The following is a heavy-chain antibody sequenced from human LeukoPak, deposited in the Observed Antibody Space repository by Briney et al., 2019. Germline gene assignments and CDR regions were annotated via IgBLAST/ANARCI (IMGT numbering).Heavy chain of an antibody. CDR3: ARVLAGITIFGAFDY. CDR2: ISYDGSNK. J-gene: IGHJ4*02. Sequence: QSGGSLRLSCAASGFSFSDYGTHWVRQAPGKGLEWVAVISYDGSNKYYADSVKGRFTISRDNSKNTLYLQMNSLRAEDTAVYYCARVLAGITIFGAFDYWGQGTLVTVSS. D-gene: IGHD3-3*01. CDR1: GFSFSDYG. V-gene: IGHV3-30*19.